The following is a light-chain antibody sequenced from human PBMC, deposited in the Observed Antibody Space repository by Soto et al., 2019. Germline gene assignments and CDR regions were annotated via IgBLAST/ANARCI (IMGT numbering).Light chain of an antibody. J-gene: IGKJ1*01. CDR1: QSISSW. Sequence: EIQMTQKPSTLSASVGDRVAITCRASQSISSWLAWYQQKPGKAPKLLIYDASSLESGVPSRFSGSGSGTEFTLTISGLQPDDFATYYCQQYHIYSWTFGQGTNVDIK. V-gene: IGKV1-5*01. CDR3: QQYHIYSWT. CDR2: DAS.